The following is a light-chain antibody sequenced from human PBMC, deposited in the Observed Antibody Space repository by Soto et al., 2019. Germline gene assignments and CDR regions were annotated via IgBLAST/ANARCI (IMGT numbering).Light chain of an antibody. V-gene: IGLV2-14*01. J-gene: IGLJ1*01. CDR1: SSDIGGSKY. CDR2: EVT. CDR3: ASFRSGTILV. Sequence: QSALTQPASLSGSPGQSITISCAGTSSDIGGSKYVSWYQQHPGKAPKLIIYEVTYRPSGVSARFSGSKSGNTASLTVSGLQAEDEADYFCASFRSGTILVFGSGTKLTVL.